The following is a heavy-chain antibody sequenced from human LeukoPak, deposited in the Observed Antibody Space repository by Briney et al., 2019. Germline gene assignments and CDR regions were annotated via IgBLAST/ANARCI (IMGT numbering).Heavy chain of an antibody. J-gene: IGHJ4*02. CDR2: IKSKAAGGIT. Sequence: GGSLRLSCAASGFTFGNAWMSWVRQAPGKGLEWVGRIKSKAAGGITDYAAPVKGRFTISRDDSKNTLYLQMNSLKTEDTAVYYCGGNSDAYWGQGTLVTVSS. CDR3: GGNSDAY. D-gene: IGHD4-23*01. CDR1: GFTFGNAW. V-gene: IGHV3-15*01.